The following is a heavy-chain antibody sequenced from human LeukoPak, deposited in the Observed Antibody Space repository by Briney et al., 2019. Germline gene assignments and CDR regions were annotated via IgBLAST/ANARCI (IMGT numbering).Heavy chain of an antibody. J-gene: IGHJ4*02. CDR2: IKTDGSTT. CDR3: AKDISDYANTPFDY. D-gene: IGHD4-17*01. CDR1: GFTFSSYW. Sequence: PGGSLRLSCAVSGFTFSSYWMHWVRQAPGKGLVWVSHIKTDGSTTAYADSVKGRFTISRDNAKNSLYLQMNSLRAEDTALYYCAKDISDYANTPFDYWGQGTLVTVSS. V-gene: IGHV3-74*01.